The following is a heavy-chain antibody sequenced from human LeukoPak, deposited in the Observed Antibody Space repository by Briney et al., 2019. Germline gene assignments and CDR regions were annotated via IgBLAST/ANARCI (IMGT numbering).Heavy chain of an antibody. CDR2: IKQDASEK. J-gene: IGHJ4*02. CDR1: GFTFSSYY. CDR3: TTDWGLTGYSSGWYFDY. Sequence: GGSLRLSCAASGFTFSSYYMAWVRQAPGKGLEWVANIKQDASEKFYVDSVKGRFTISRDNTKNSLYLEMNSLRAEDTAVYYCTTDWGLTGYSSGWYFDYWGQGTLVTVSS. V-gene: IGHV3-7*01. D-gene: IGHD6-19*01.